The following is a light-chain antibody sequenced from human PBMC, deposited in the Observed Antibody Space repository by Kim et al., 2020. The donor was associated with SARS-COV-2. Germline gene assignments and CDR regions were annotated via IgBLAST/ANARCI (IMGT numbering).Light chain of an antibody. V-gene: IGLV1-51*01. CDR1: ISNVGNNY. Sequence: QKVTISFSGTISNVGNNYVSWYHQGPGTAPKLLIYDDDRRHSGIPDRFSASKSGTSAILAITGLQTGDEADYYCATWDSRLSVGVFGGGTQLTVL. CDR2: DDD. J-gene: IGLJ2*01. CDR3: ATWDSRLSVGV.